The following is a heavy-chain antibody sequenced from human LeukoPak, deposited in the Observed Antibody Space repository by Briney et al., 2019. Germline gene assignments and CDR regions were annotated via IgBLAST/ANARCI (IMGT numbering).Heavy chain of an antibody. D-gene: IGHD1-26*01. Sequence: SETLSLTCTVSGVSISSSSYYWGWIRQPPGKGLEWIGSIYYSGSTYYNPSLKSRVTISVDTSKNQFSLKLSSVTAADTAVYYCARLRGVGAPFDYWXXXTLVIVSP. V-gene: IGHV4-39*01. J-gene: IGHJ4*01. CDR1: GVSISSSSYY. CDR2: IYYSGST. CDR3: ARLRGVGAPFDY.